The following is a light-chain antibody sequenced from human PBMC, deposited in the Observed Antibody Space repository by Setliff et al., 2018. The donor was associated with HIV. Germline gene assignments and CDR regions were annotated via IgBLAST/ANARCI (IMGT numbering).Light chain of an antibody. CDR3: AAWDDLSSPDVQ. CDR2: RNN. V-gene: IGLV1-47*01. J-gene: IGLJ2*01. Sequence: QSVLTKPPSVSATPGQTVTMSCSGSSSNIGNNYVYCYQQLPGMAPKLLIYRNNQRPSDVPERFSGSKSGTSASLAISGLRSEDEADYYCAAWDDLSSPDVQFGGGTKVTVL. CDR1: SSNIGNNY.